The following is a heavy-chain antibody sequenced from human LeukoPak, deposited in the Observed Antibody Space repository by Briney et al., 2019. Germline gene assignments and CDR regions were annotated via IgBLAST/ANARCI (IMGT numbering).Heavy chain of an antibody. V-gene: IGHV4-34*01. Sequence: PSETLSSPALSMVGPSVVTTGAGSASPQGRGWSGLGEINHSGSTNYNPSLKSRVTISVDTSKNQFSLKLSSATAADTAVYYCARRGSASGDRELRRAFDIWGQGTMVTVSS. CDR3: ARRGSASGDRELRRAFDI. J-gene: IGHJ3*02. CDR1: VGPSVVTT. D-gene: IGHD2-21*02. CDR2: INHSGST.